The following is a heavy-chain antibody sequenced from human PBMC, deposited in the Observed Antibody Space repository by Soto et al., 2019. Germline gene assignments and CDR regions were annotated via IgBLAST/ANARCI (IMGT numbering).Heavy chain of an antibody. Sequence: XETLSLPCTVSDCSISNFYWSWIRQPPGKGLEWIGYISSSGNTNYNPSLKSRVSISVDTSKNQFSLNLTSVTAADTGVYYCARAPMVLTRSYFDSWGQGTPVTVS. J-gene: IGHJ4*02. CDR2: ISSSGNT. CDR3: ARAPMVLTRSYFDS. CDR1: DCSISNFY. V-gene: IGHV4-59*01. D-gene: IGHD3-22*01.